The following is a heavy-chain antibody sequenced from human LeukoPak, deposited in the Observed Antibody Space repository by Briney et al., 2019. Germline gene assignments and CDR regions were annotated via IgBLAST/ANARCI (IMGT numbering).Heavy chain of an antibody. J-gene: IGHJ4*01. D-gene: IGHD6-13*01. Sequence: TGGSLRLSCAVSGFTFTSYWMNWVRRAPGKGLEWVASINQNGVEKSSVDSVKGRFTISRDNAKNSLYLQMSSLRAEDTAVYYCARDGTAAGLYFDLWGQGTLVTVSS. CDR2: INQNGVEK. CDR1: GFTFTSYW. CDR3: ARDGTAAGLYFDL. V-gene: IGHV3-7*01.